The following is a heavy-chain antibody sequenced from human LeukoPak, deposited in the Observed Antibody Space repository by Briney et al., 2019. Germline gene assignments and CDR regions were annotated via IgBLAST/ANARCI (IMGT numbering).Heavy chain of an antibody. CDR3: ARRYYDSSGYYYVDY. CDR2: INPNSGVT. CDR1: GYTFSAYY. Sequence: ASVKVSCKASGYTFSAYYIHWVRQAPGQGLEWMGWINPNSGVTNFAQKFQGRVTMTRDTPTSTVYMELSSLRSEDTAVYYCARRYYDSSGYYYVDYWGQGTLVTVSS. D-gene: IGHD3-22*01. J-gene: IGHJ4*02. V-gene: IGHV1-2*02.